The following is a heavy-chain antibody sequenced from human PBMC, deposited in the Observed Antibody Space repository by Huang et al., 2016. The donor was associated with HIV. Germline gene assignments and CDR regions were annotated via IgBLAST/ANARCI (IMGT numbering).Heavy chain of an antibody. CDR3: ERGRSQVSTSIDH. CDR2: IYNNGTT. CDR1: DSSFSGYS. D-gene: IGHD2-21*01. Sequence: QAQLQQWGAGLLKPSETLSLTCAVYDSSFSGYSWNWVRQSPERGLEWIGEIYNNGTTNYNPSLNSRIAISVETSKRQVPLKLRSVTAADTAVYFCERGRSQVSTSIDHWGQGTLVTVSS. V-gene: IGHV4-34*01. J-gene: IGHJ5*02.